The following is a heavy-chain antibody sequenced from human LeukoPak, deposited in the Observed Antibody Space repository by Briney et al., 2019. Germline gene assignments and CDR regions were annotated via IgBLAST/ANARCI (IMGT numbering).Heavy chain of an antibody. CDR1: GFTFSSYS. CDR3: ARDPPIYQGINSYYYGMDV. Sequence: TGGSLRLSCAASGFTFSSYSMNWVRQAPGKGLEWVSSISSSSSYIYYADSVKGRFTISRDNAKNSLYLQMNSLRAEDTAVYYCARDPPIYQGINSYYYGMDVWGQGTTVTVSS. CDR2: ISSSSSYI. J-gene: IGHJ6*02. D-gene: IGHD2/OR15-2a*01. V-gene: IGHV3-21*01.